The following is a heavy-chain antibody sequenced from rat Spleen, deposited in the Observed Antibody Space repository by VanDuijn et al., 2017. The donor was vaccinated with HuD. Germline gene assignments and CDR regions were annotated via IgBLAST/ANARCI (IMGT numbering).Heavy chain of an antibody. CDR1: GFTFSDYY. CDR2: IKYEGDGT. J-gene: IGHJ2*01. V-gene: IGHV5-20*01. CDR3: TRDRILRSTGFDY. Sequence: EVQLVESGGGLVQPGRSLTLSCAASGFTFSDYYMTWVRQAPTRGLEWVASIKYEGDGTYYRDSVKGRFTISRDNAKSSLYLQMDSLRSEDTATYYCTRDRILRSTGFDYWGQGVMVTVSS. D-gene: IGHD1-6*01.